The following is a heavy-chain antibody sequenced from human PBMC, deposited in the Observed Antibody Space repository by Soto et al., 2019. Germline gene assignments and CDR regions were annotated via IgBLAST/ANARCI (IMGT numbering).Heavy chain of an antibody. CDR2: INTYNGNT. J-gene: IGHJ4*02. CDR1: GYSFTRYC. Sequence: ASVKVSCKASGYSFTRYCIAWARQAPGQGLEWMGWINTYNGNTNYAQNLQGRVTLTTDTSTSTAYMELTSLRSKDTAVYYCATGPLVGATTAFDYWGQGTLVTVSS. CDR3: ATGPLVGATTAFDY. V-gene: IGHV1-18*01. D-gene: IGHD1-26*01.